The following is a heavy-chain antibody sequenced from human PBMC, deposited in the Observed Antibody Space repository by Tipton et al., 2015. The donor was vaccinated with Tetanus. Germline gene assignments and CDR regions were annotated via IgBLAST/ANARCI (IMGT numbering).Heavy chain of an antibody. CDR2: INHSGST. CDR3: ARGRWLQLVFPTLGYYFDY. V-gene: IGHV4-34*01. CDR1: GGSFSGYY. Sequence: TLSLTCAVYGGSFSGYYWSWIRQPPGKGLEWIGEINHSGSTNYNPSLKSRVTISVDTSKTQFSLKLSSVTAADTAVYYCARGRWLQLVFPTLGYYFDYWGQGTLVTVSS. J-gene: IGHJ4*02. D-gene: IGHD5-24*01.